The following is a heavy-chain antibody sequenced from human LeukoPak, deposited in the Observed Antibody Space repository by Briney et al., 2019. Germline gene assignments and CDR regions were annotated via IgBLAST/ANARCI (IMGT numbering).Heavy chain of an antibody. Sequence: ASVTVSFKASAYTFTSYDINWVRQAPAQGLEWIGWMNPNSGNTGYAQKFQGRVTMTRNTSISTAYMELSSLRSEDTAVYYCARGHRRIAAAGTEGDYWGQGTLVTVSS. J-gene: IGHJ4*02. CDR1: AYTFTSYD. D-gene: IGHD6-13*01. V-gene: IGHV1-8*01. CDR2: MNPNSGNT. CDR3: ARGHRRIAAAGTEGDY.